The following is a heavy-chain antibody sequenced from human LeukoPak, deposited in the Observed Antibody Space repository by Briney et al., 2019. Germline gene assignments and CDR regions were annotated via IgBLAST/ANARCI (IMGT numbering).Heavy chain of an antibody. CDR2: IYYSGST. D-gene: IGHD6-13*01. CDR3: ARGEYSSSWYGEYFQH. Sequence: SETLSLTCAVYGGSFSGYYWSWIRQPPGKGLEWIGYIYYSGSTYYNPSLKSRVTISVDTSKNQFSLKLSSVTAADTAVYYCARGEYSSSWYGEYFQHWGQGTLVTVSS. V-gene: IGHV4-34*09. CDR1: GGSFSGYY. J-gene: IGHJ1*01.